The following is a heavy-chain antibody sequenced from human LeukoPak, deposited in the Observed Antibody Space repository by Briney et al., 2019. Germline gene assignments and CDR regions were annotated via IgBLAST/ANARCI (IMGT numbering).Heavy chain of an antibody. CDR1: GFTFSSYS. J-gene: IGHJ4*02. CDR3: ATSSAYYYFDFDY. V-gene: IGHV3-21*01. Sequence: PGGSLRLSCAASGFTFSSYSMNWVRQAPGKGLEWVSSISSSSSYIYYADSVKGRFTISRDNAKNSLYLQMNSLRAEDTAVYYCATSSAYYYFDFDYWGQGTLVTVSS. CDR2: ISSSSSYI. D-gene: IGHD3-22*01.